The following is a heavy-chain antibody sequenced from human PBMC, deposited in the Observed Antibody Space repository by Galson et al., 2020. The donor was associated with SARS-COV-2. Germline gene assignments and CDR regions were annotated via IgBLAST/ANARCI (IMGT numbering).Heavy chain of an antibody. J-gene: IGHJ1*01. V-gene: IGHV3-74*01. CDR3: ARRHSGSANSHLIF. Sequence: GESLKISCTASGFTLSLYAMHWVRQAPGKGLEWVSRINSDGTSRRYADSVKGRFTISRDNAKSTLFLQMDSLRVEDTAVYYCARRHSGSANSHLIFWGQGILVIVSS. D-gene: IGHD3-10*01. CDR1: GFTLSLYA. CDR2: INSDGTSR.